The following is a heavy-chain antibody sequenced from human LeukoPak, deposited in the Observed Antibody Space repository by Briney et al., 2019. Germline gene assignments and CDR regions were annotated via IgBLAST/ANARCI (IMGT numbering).Heavy chain of an antibody. J-gene: IGHJ3*02. CDR1: GYSFTSYW. V-gene: IGHV5-51*03. D-gene: IGHD2-2*01. Sequence: KPGESLKISCKASGYSFTSYWIGWVRQMPGKGLQCMGIINPADSDTRYSPSFQGQVTISADKSISTAYLQWSSLKASDTAMYYCARKYCSTTTCYWAFDIWGQGTMVTASS. CDR3: ARKYCSTTTCYWAFDI. CDR2: INPADSDT.